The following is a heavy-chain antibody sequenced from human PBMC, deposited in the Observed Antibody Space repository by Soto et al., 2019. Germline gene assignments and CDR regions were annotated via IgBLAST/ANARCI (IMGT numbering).Heavy chain of an antibody. CDR2: IYYSGST. CDR1: GGSTSIYY. D-gene: IGHD3-22*01. Sequence: SETLSLTCTVTGGSTSIYYWGWIRQPPGKGLEWIGSIYYSGSTYYNPSLKSRVTISVDTSKNQFSLKLSSVTAADTAVYYCMRGSGWKDFDYWGQGTLVTVSS. V-gene: IGHV4-39*01. CDR3: MRGSGWKDFDY. J-gene: IGHJ4*02.